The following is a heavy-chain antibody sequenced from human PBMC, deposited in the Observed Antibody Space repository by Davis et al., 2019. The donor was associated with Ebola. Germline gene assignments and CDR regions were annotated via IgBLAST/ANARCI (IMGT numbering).Heavy chain of an antibody. CDR3: ARASISDWLNWFDP. V-gene: IGHV3-74*01. D-gene: IGHD2-21*01. CDR2: INSDGSST. Sequence: GESLKISCAASGFTFSTYWMHWVRQAPGKGLVWVSRINSDGSSTNYAESVKGRFTISRDNAKNTLYLQMNSLRAEDTAVYYCARASISDWLNWFDPWGQGTLVTVSS. CDR1: GFTFSTYW. J-gene: IGHJ5*02.